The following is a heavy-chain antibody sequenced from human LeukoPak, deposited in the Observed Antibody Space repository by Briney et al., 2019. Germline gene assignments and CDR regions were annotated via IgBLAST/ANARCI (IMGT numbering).Heavy chain of an antibody. D-gene: IGHD5-12*01. V-gene: IGHV4-4*07. CDR1: GGSISSYF. Sequence: SETLSLTCTVSGGSISSYFWSWIRQPAGKGLEWIGRIYTSGITNCNPSLKSRVTMSVDTPKNQFSLKLSSVTAADTAVYYCARGWLRFNWGQGTLVTVSS. J-gene: IGHJ4*02. CDR2: IYTSGIT. CDR3: ARGWLRFN.